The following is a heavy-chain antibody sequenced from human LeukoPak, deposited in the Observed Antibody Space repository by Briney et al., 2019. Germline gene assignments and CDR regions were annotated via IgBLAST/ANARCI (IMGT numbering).Heavy chain of an antibody. Sequence: ASVKVSCKASGYTFTNYGISWVRQAPGQGLELMGWISAYNGNTKYAQKFQSRVTMTTDTSTNTVNMELRSLRSDDTAVFYCARSGSHNYYYGMDVWGQGTTVIVSS. CDR3: ARSGSHNYYYGMDV. J-gene: IGHJ6*02. D-gene: IGHD1-26*01. CDR2: ISAYNGNT. CDR1: GYTFTNYG. V-gene: IGHV1-18*01.